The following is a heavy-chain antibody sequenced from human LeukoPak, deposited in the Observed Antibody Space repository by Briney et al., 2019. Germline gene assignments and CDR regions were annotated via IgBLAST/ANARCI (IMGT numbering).Heavy chain of an antibody. D-gene: IGHD5-24*01. CDR3: ARHTATIPFDY. CDR1: GFTFSSFA. J-gene: IGHJ4*02. CDR2: IYYSGST. V-gene: IGHV4-59*08. Sequence: GSLRLSCAASGFTFSSFAMSWIRQPPGKGLEWIGYIYYSGSTNYNPSLKSRVTISVDTSKNQFSPKLSSVTAADTAVYYCARHTATIPFDYWGQGSLVTVSS.